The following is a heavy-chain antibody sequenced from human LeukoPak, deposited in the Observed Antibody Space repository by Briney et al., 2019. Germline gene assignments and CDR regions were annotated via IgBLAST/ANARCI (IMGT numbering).Heavy chain of an antibody. CDR2: IKPDGSEK. Sequence: GGSLRLSCAASGFTFSSSWMSWVRQAPGKGLEWVANIKPDGSEKYYVDSVKGRFTISRDNAKNSLYLQMNSLRAEDTAVYYCARGRFNYDSTGYSSFYYWGQGTLVTVSS. CDR3: ARGRFNYDSTGYSSFYY. D-gene: IGHD3-22*01. V-gene: IGHV3-7*01. J-gene: IGHJ4*02. CDR1: GFTFSSSW.